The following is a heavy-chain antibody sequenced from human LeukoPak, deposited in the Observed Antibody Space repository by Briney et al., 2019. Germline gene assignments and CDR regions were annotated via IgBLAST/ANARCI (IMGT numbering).Heavy chain of an antibody. CDR2: IYYSGST. CDR3: ASGDDILTGYQNFDY. Sequence: SETLSLTCTVPDGSISTFYWGWIRQPPGKGLEWIGYIYYSGSTKYNPSLKSRATISADRSKNQFSLKLSSVTAADTAVYYCASGDDILTGYQNFDYWGQGTLVTVSS. J-gene: IGHJ4*02. CDR1: DGSISTFY. V-gene: IGHV4-59*08. D-gene: IGHD3-9*01.